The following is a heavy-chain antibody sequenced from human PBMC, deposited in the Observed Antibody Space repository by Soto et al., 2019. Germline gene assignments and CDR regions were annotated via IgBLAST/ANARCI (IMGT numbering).Heavy chain of an antibody. Sequence: PGGSLRLSCAASGFTFSNAWMSWVRQAPGKGLEWVGRIKSKTDGGTTDYAAPVKGRFTISRDDSKNTLYLQMNSLKTEDTAVYYCTTGEYCGGDCYSCAFDYWGQGTLVTVSS. V-gene: IGHV3-15*01. CDR3: TTGEYCGGDCYSCAFDY. CDR2: IKSKTDGGTT. CDR1: GFTFSNAW. D-gene: IGHD2-21*02. J-gene: IGHJ4*02.